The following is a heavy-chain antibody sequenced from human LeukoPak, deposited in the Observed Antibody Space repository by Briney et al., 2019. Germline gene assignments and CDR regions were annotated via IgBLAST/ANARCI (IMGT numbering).Heavy chain of an antibody. J-gene: IGHJ5*02. V-gene: IGHV3-23*01. CDR3: AKWSSGPA. D-gene: IGHD6-19*01. CDR2: FSGSGGST. Sequence: GGSVRLSCAASGFTLSNFAMSWVRQAPGKGLEWVLSFSGSGGSTSSADPVKGRFTISRDNSKNTLYLQMTSLRAEDTAIYYCAKWSSGPAWGQGTPVTVSS. CDR1: GFTLSNFA.